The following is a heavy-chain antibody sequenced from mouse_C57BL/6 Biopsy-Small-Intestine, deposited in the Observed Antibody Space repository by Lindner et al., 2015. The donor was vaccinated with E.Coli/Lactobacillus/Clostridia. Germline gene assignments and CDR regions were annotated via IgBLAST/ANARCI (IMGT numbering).Heavy chain of an antibody. Sequence: VQLQESGAELVRPGTSVKVSCKASGYAFTNYLIEWVKQRPGQGLEWIGVINPGSGGTNYNEKFKGKATLTADKSSSTAHMQLSSLTSEDSAVYFCARAGDGYRFFDVWGTGTTVTVSS. J-gene: IGHJ1*03. V-gene: IGHV1-54*01. CDR2: INPGSGGT. CDR1: GYAFTNYL. CDR3: ARAGDGYRFFDV. D-gene: IGHD2-3*01.